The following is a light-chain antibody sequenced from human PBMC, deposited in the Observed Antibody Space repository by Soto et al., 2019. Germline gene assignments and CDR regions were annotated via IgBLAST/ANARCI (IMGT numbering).Light chain of an antibody. CDR1: QSLMSNY. CDR2: GAS. V-gene: IGKV3-20*01. J-gene: IGKJ1*01. Sequence: VTQSLGSLSLSPGERATLSCRASQSLMSNYASWYQQKPGQPPRLLIYGASNRATGIPDRFSGSGSGTDFTLTISRLEPEDFAVYSCQQYGSSGTFGQGTKVDIK. CDR3: QQYGSSGT.